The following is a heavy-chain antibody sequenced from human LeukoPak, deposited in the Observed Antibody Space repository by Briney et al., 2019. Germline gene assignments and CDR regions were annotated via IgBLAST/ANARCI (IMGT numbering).Heavy chain of an antibody. V-gene: IGHV1-18*01. CDR3: AGSSGYYYYYYYMDV. CDR1: GYTFTSYG. D-gene: IGHD3-22*01. CDR2: ISAYNGNT. Sequence: VASVKVSCKASGYTFTSYGISWVRQAPGQGLEWMGWISAYNGNTNYAQKLQGRVTMTTDTSTSTAYMELSSLRSEDTAVYYCAGSSGYYYYYYYMDVWGKGTTVTVSS. J-gene: IGHJ6*03.